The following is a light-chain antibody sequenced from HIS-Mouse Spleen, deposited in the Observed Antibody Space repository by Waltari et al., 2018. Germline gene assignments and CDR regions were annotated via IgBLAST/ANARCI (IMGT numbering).Light chain of an antibody. CDR2: DVS. V-gene: IGLV2-14*03. CDR1: SSDVGGYNY. CDR3: SSYTSSSFNVV. J-gene: IGLJ2*01. Sequence: QSALTQPASVSGSPGQSITISCTGTSSDVGGYNYVSWYQQHPGKAPKLMIYDVSNRPSGVSNRFSGSKSGNTASLTISGLQVEDEADYYCSSYTSSSFNVVFGGGTKLTVL.